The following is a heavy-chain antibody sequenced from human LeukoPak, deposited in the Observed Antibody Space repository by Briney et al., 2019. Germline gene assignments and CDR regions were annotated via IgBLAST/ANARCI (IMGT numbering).Heavy chain of an antibody. V-gene: IGHV4-4*07. Sequence: PSETLSLTCTVSGGSISSYYWSWIRQPAGKGLEWIGRIYTSGSTNYNPSLKSRVTMSVDTSKNQFSLKLSSVTAADTAVYYCASRGGYYDSSGYYYAGDDAFDIWGQGTMVTVSS. CDR2: IYTSGST. D-gene: IGHD3-22*01. CDR1: GGSISSYY. J-gene: IGHJ3*02. CDR3: ASRGGYYDSSGYYYAGDDAFDI.